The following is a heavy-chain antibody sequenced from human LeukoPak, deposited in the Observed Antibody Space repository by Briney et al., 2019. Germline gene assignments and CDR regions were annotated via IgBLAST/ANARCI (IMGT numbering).Heavy chain of an antibody. V-gene: IGHV3-21*01. CDR1: GFTFSSYA. J-gene: IGHJ4*02. Sequence: GGSLRLSCAASGFTFSSYAMSWVRQAPGKGLEWVSSISSSSSYIYYADSVKGRLTISRDNAKNSLCLQMNSLRAEDTAVYHCARVRYTSTYFFFDDWGQGTLVTVSS. D-gene: IGHD6-13*01. CDR3: ARVRYTSTYFFFDD. CDR2: ISSSSSYI.